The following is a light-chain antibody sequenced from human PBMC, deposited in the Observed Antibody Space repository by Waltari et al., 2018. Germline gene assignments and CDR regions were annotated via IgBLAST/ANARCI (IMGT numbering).Light chain of an antibody. CDR1: SSDVGYYNY. V-gene: IGLV2-11*01. CDR2: DVN. Sequence: QSALTQPRSVSGSPGQSVTISCTGTSSDVGYYNYVSWYQQQPGKAPKVIIYDVNERPSGVPDRFSGSKSGNTASLTISVLQAEDEADYYCCSYAGNYLRVFGGGTKLTVL. CDR3: CSYAGNYLRV. J-gene: IGLJ2*01.